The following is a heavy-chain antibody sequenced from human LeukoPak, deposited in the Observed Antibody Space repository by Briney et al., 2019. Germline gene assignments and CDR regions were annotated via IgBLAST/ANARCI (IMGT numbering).Heavy chain of an antibody. CDR3: ARAERSRGWYYHYYYYYMDV. CDR1: GGSISSYY. D-gene: IGHD6-19*01. CDR2: IYYSGST. Sequence: SETLSLTCTVSGGSISSYYWSWIRQPPGKGLEWIGYIYYSGSTNYNPSLKSRVTISVDTSKNQFSLKLSSVTAADTAVYYCARAERSRGWYYHYYYYYMDVWGKGTTVTVSS. J-gene: IGHJ6*03. V-gene: IGHV4-59*01.